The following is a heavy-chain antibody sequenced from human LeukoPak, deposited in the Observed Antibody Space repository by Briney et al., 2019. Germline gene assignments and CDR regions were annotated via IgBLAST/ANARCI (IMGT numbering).Heavy chain of an antibody. CDR2: IYHSGST. Sequence: NPSETLSLTCTVSGGSISSGGYYWSWIRQPPGKGLEWIGYIYHSGSTYYNPSLKSRVTISVDRSKNQFSLKLSSVTAADTAVYYCARGRGANWGCFDYWGQGTLVTVSS. D-gene: IGHD4/OR15-4a*01. CDR3: ARGRGANWGCFDY. J-gene: IGHJ4*02. V-gene: IGHV4-30-2*01. CDR1: GGSISSGGYY.